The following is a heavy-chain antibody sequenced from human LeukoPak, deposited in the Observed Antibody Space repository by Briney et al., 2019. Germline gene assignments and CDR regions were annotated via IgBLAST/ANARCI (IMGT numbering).Heavy chain of an antibody. CDR3: ARDMYGSGSFDY. Sequence: SVKVSCKASGGTFSSYAISWVRQAPGQGLEWMRRIIPIFGTANYAQKFQGRVTITTDESTSTAYMELSSLRSEGTAVYYCARDMYGSGSFDYWGQGTLVTVSS. D-gene: IGHD3-10*01. CDR1: GGTFSSYA. CDR2: IIPIFGTA. V-gene: IGHV1-69*05. J-gene: IGHJ4*02.